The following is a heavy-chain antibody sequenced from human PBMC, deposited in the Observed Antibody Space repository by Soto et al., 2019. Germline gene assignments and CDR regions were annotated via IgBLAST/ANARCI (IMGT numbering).Heavy chain of an antibody. J-gene: IGHJ5*02. CDR1: GFTFSSYG. D-gene: IGHD3-10*01. V-gene: IGHV3-30*18. CDR2: ISYDGSNK. CDR3: AKDRDSMVRGWGWFDP. Sequence: QVQLVESGGGVVQPGRSLRLSCAASGFTFSSYGMHWVRQAPGKGLEWVAVISYDGSNKYYAVSVKGRFTISRDNSKNTLYLQMNSLRAEDTAVYYCAKDRDSMVRGWGWFDPWGQGTLVTVSS.